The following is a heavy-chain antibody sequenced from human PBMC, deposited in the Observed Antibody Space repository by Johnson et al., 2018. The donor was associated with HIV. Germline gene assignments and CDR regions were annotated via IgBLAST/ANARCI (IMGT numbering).Heavy chain of an antibody. CDR3: AREATYWYDSSGSPYAFDI. J-gene: IGHJ3*02. CDR2: INWNGGST. CDR1: GFTFDDYG. D-gene: IGHD3-22*01. V-gene: IGHV3-20*04. Sequence: EVQLVESGGGVVRPGGSLRLSCAASGFTFDDYGMSWVRQAPGKGLEWVSGINWNGGSTGYADSVKGRFTISRDSAKNSLYMQMNSLRAEDTAVYYGAREATYWYDSSGSPYAFDIWGQGTMVTVSS.